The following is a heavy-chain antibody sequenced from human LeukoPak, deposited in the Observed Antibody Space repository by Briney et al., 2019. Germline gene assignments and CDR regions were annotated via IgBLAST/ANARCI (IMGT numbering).Heavy chain of an antibody. CDR2: MNPNSGNT. J-gene: IGHJ1*01. CDR1: GYTFTSYD. V-gene: IGHV1-8*01. D-gene: IGHD3-22*01. CDR3: VRGVRSSGPADFQH. Sequence: ASVKVSCKASGYTFTSYDINWVRQATGQGLEWMGWMNPNSGNTGYAQKFQGRVTMTRNTSISTAYMELSSLRSEDTAVYYCVRGVRSSGPADFQHWGQGTLVTVSS.